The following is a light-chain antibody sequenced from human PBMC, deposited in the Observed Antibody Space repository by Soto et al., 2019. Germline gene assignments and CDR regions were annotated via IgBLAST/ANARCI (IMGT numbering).Light chain of an antibody. J-gene: IGKJ1*01. V-gene: IGKV3-20*01. CDR3: QQYGSSLRT. CDR1: QSVSSSY. Sequence: EMVLTQSPGTLSLSPGDRATLSCRASQSVSSSYLAWYQQKPGQAPRLLIYGTSSRATGIPDRFSGSGSGTDFTLTISRLEPEDFAVYYCQQYGSSLRTFGQGTKVDIK. CDR2: GTS.